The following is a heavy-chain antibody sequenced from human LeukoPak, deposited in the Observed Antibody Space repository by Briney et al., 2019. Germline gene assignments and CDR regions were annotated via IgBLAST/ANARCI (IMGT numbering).Heavy chain of an antibody. CDR1: GFTFSSYG. V-gene: IGHV3-30*18. CDR3: AKGAYNFGFIDY. J-gene: IGHJ4*02. Sequence: PGGSLRLSCVASGFTFSSYGMHWVRQAPGKGLEWVAVISYDGSNIYYADSVQGRFTISRDNSKNTLYLHMNSLRAEDTAIYYCAKGAYNFGFIDYWGQGTLVTVSS. CDR2: ISYDGSNI. D-gene: IGHD5-18*01.